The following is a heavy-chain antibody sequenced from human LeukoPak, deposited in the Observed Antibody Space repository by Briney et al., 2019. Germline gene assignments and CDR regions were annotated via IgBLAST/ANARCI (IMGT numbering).Heavy chain of an antibody. V-gene: IGHV3-20*04. D-gene: IGHD3-10*01. CDR1: GFTFEDYG. CDR3: VRGFRGGHFGY. Sequence: PGGSLSLSCAASGFTFEDYGMSWVPQAPGKGLEGISGITRNDGSTGYVDSVKGRCTISRDNAKNSLYLQMNSLRAEDTGLYYCVRGFRGGHFGYWGQGTLVTVSS. CDR2: ITRNDGST. J-gene: IGHJ4*02.